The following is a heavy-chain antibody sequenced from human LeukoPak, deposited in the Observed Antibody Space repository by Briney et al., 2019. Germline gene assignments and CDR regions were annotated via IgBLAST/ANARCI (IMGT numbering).Heavy chain of an antibody. D-gene: IGHD4-17*01. J-gene: IGHJ3*02. CDR2: ISASGGTT. CDR3: AVRYYGGYEYAFDI. CDR1: GITFSSYA. V-gene: IGHV3-23*01. Sequence: GGTLRLSCAASGITFSSYAMNWVRQAPGKGLEWVSSISASGGTTHHADSVKGRFTVSRDNSKNTLYMQMNSLRVEDTAIYYCAVRYYGGYEYAFDIWGQGTMVTVSS.